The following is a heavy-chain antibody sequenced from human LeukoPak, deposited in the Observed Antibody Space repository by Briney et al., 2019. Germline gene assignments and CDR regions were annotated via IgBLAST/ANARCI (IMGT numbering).Heavy chain of an antibody. V-gene: IGHV3-23*01. CDR2: ISDSGSTT. Sequence: PGGSLRLSCAASGFTFSSYAMTWVRQAPGKGLEWVSVISDSGSTTYYADSVKGRFTISRDKNTLYLQMNSLRAEDTAVYYCARGGRSCDYWGQGTLVTVSS. J-gene: IGHJ4*02. CDR1: GFTFSSYA. CDR3: ARGGRSCDY. D-gene: IGHD1-26*01.